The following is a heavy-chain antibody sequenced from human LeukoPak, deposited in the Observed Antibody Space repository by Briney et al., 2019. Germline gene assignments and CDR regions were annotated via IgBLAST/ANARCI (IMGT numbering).Heavy chain of an antibody. D-gene: IGHD4-17*01. V-gene: IGHV4-59*08. CDR1: GGSISSFY. J-gene: IGHJ4*02. CDR2: IYSSGST. Sequence: SETLSLTCTVSGGSISSFYWSWIRQPPGKGLEWIGYIYSSGSTNYTPSLKSRVTISVDTSKNRFSLKLSSVTAADTAVYHCARHVYAVTFFDYWGQGTLVTVSS. CDR3: ARHVYAVTFFDY.